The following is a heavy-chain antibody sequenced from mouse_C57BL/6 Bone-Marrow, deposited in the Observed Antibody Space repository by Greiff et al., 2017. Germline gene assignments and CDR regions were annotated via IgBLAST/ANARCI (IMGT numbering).Heavy chain of an antibody. J-gene: IGHJ4*01. D-gene: IGHD1-1*01. Sequence: EVKLVESGGGLVKPGGSLKLSCAASGFTFSDYGMHWVRQAPEKGLEWVAYISSGGSTIYYADTVKGRFTISRDNAKNTLFLQMTSLRSEDTAMYYCATYGSLYYYAMDYWGQGTSVTVSS. CDR1: GFTFSDYG. CDR2: ISSGGSTI. CDR3: ATYGSLYYYAMDY. V-gene: IGHV5-17*01.